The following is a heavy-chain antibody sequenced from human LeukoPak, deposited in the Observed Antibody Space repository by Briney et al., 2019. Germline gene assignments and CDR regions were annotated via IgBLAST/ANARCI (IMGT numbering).Heavy chain of an antibody. Sequence: GASVKASCKASGYTFTGYYMHWVRQAPGQGLEWMGWINPNSGGTNYAQKFQGRVTMTRDTSISTAYMELSRLRSDDTAVYYCARDRKAIVVVTAIPRYNWFDPWGQGTLVTVSS. CDR2: INPNSGGT. D-gene: IGHD2-21*02. J-gene: IGHJ5*02. CDR3: ARDRKAIVVVTAIPRYNWFDP. CDR1: GYTFTGYY. V-gene: IGHV1-2*02.